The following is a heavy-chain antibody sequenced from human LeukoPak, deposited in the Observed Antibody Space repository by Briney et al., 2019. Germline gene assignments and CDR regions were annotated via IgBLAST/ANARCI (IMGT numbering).Heavy chain of an antibody. CDR3: AKERGSTVVKFDY. CDR1: ELMFSSYA. V-gene: IGHV3-23*01. Sequence: GGSLRLSCAASELMFSSYAMSWVRQAPGKGLEWVSGISDDSGSTYYADSVRGRFTISRDNSKNTLYLQMNSLRAEDTAVYYCAKERGSTVVKFDYWGQGTLVTVSS. D-gene: IGHD4-23*01. CDR2: ISDDSGST. J-gene: IGHJ4*02.